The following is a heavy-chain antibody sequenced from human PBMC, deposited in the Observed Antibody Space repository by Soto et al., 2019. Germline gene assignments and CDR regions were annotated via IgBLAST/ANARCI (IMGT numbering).Heavy chain of an antibody. D-gene: IGHD1-26*01. J-gene: IGHJ4*02. CDR3: ARHEDFSGSYYQAIKPSPYYFDY. Sequence: GESLKISCKGSGYSFTSYWIGWVRQMPGKGLEWMGIIYPGDSDTRYSPSFQGQVTISADKSISTAYLQWSSLKASDTAMYYCARHEDFSGSYYQAIKPSPYYFDYWGQGTLVTVSS. CDR1: GYSFTSYW. V-gene: IGHV5-51*01. CDR2: IYPGDSDT.